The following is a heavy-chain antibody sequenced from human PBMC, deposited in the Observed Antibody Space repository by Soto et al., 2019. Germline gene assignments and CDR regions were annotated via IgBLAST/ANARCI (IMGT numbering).Heavy chain of an antibody. Sequence: QVQLVQSGAEVKKPGSSVKVSCKASGGTFSSYAISWVRQAPGQGLEWMGGIIPLFGTANYAQKFQGRVTITAEESTRKVYMELSSLRSEDKAVYYCARDSGPFDPWGQGTLVTVSS. V-gene: IGHV1-69*01. CDR1: GGTFSSYA. CDR3: ARDSGPFDP. D-gene: IGHD5-12*01. J-gene: IGHJ5*02. CDR2: IIPLFGTA.